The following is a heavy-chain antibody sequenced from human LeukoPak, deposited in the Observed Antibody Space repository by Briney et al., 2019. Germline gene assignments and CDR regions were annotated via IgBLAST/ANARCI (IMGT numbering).Heavy chain of an antibody. CDR2: INPSGGST. Sequence: ASVKVSCKASGYTFTSYYMHWVRQAPGQGLEGMGIINPSGGSTSYAQKFQGRVTMTRDTSTSTVYMELSSLRSEDTAVYYCARDGGELAYCGGDCYSWYFDLWGRGTLVTVSS. D-gene: IGHD2-21*02. CDR1: GYTFTSYY. CDR3: ARDGGELAYCGGDCYSWYFDL. V-gene: IGHV1-46*01. J-gene: IGHJ2*01.